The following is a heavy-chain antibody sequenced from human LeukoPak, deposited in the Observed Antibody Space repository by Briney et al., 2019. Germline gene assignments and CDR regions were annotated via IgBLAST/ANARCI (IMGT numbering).Heavy chain of an antibody. J-gene: IGHJ5*02. CDR1: GYTFTSYG. V-gene: IGHV1-18*03. CDR2: ISAYNGNT. CDR3: ARDLVVRGLRPNWFDP. Sequence: ASVKVSCKASGYTFTSYGISWVRQAPGQGLEWMGWISAYNGNTNYAQKLQGRVTMTTDTSTSTAYMELRSLRSDDMAVYYCARDLVVRGLRPNWFDPWGQGTLVTVSS. D-gene: IGHD3-10*01.